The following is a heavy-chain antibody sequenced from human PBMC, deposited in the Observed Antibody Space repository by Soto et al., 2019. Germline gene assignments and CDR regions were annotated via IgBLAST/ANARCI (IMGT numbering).Heavy chain of an antibody. J-gene: IGHJ5*02. CDR1: GFSLSTSGVG. D-gene: IGHD2-21*02. Sequence: SGPTLVNPTQTLTLTCSFSGFSLSTSGVGVGWIRQSPGKALEWLALIYWSGDEHYRPSLKSRLSIIKDTSKSQVVLTMTNMDPGDTATYYCARMAYYGGDCFNWFDPWGQGTLVTVSS. V-gene: IGHV2-5*01. CDR2: IYWSGDE. CDR3: ARMAYYGGDCFNWFDP.